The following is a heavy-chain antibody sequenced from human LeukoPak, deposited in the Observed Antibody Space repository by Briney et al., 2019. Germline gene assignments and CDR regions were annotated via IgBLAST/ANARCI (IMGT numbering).Heavy chain of an antibody. CDR2: MYYSGGA. V-gene: IGHV4-59*01. Sequence: SETLSLTCTVSGGSISNYYWSWIRQSPGKGLAWIGYMYYSGGANYNPSLKSRVTISVDTSKNQFSLKLTSVTAADTAVCYCARVRRYSGRSDVFGVWGQGTMVTVSS. CDR3: ARVRRYSGRSDVFGV. CDR1: GGSISNYY. J-gene: IGHJ3*01. D-gene: IGHD1-26*01.